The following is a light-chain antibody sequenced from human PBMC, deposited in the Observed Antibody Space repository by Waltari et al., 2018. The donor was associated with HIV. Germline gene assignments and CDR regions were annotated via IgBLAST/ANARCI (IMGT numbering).Light chain of an antibody. CDR1: SSNIGSNY. Sequence: QSVLTQPPSASGTPGQRVTISCSGTSSNIGSNYVYWYPHLPGTAPKLLIDRNNQRPSGVPDRFSGSKSGTSASLAISGLRSEDEADYYCAAWDDSLSGLHWVFGGGTKLTVL. CDR3: AAWDDSLSGLHWV. CDR2: RNN. J-gene: IGLJ3*02. V-gene: IGLV1-47*01.